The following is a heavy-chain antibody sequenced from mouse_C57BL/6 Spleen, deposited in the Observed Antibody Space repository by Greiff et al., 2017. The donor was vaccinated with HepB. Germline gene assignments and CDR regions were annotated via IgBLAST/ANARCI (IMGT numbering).Heavy chain of an antibody. CDR2: IYPRDGST. CDR1: GYTFTSYD. J-gene: IGHJ3*01. V-gene: IGHV1-85*01. CDR3: ARLELPAWFAY. Sequence: QVQLKESGPELVKPGASVKLSCKASGYTFTSYDINWVKQRPGQGLEWIGWIYPRDGSTKYNEKFKGKATLTVDTSSSTAYMELHSLTSEDSAVYFCARLELPAWFAYWGQGTLVTVSA.